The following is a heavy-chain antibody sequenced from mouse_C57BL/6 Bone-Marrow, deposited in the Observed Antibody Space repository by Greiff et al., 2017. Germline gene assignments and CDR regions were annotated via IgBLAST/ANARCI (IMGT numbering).Heavy chain of an antibody. CDR2: IRSKSNNYAT. V-gene: IGHV10-1*01. CDR1: GFSFNTYA. Sequence: EVMLVESGGGLVQPKGSLKLSCAASGFSFNTYAMNWVRQAPGKGLEWVARIRSKSNNYATYYADSVKDRFTISRDDSESMLYLQMNNLKTEDTAMYYCVRHYSNYAIDYWGQGTSVTVSS. D-gene: IGHD2-5*01. J-gene: IGHJ4*01. CDR3: VRHYSNYAIDY.